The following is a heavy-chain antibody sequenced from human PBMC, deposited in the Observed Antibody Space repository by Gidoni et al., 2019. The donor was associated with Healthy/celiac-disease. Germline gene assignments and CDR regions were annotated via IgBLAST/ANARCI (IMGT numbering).Heavy chain of an antibody. J-gene: IGHJ4*02. V-gene: IGHV3-23*01. CDR2: ISGSGGST. CDR1: GFTFSSYA. D-gene: IGHD5-18*01. CDR3: ANSRLQLWLGLDY. Sequence: EVQLLEAGGGLVQPGGSLRLSCAASGFTFSSYAMSWVRQAPGKGLEWVSAISGSGGSTYYADSVKGRFTISRDNSKNTLYLQMNSLRAEDTAVYYCANSRLQLWLGLDYWGQGTLVTVSS.